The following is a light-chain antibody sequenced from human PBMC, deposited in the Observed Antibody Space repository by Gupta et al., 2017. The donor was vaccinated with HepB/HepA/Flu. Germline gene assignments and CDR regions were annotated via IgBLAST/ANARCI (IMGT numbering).Light chain of an antibody. CDR2: EVD. Sequence: QSALTPPASVSGSPGQSITVSCTGSSSDIGSYNFVSWYQQHPDEAPRVIIYEVDKRPSGVSNRFSGSKSGSTASLTISGLQAEDEAHYYCCSYGGSSDLVFGGGTKVTVL. J-gene: IGLJ2*01. V-gene: IGLV2-23*02. CDR1: SSDIGSYNF. CDR3: CSYGGSSDLV.